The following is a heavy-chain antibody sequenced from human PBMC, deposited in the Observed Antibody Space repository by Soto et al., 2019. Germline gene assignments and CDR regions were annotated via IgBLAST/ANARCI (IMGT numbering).Heavy chain of an antibody. D-gene: IGHD1-26*01. Sequence: LSLTCSVSGGSINSDDSFWGWVRQSPGKGLEWIGSLYYGGSTFYNPSLKSRVTISLDTSKNQFSLRLTSVTAADTAIYYCARQLPVGATSWFDPWGQGTLVTVSS. J-gene: IGHJ5*02. CDR1: GGSINSDDSF. CDR3: ARQLPVGATSWFDP. V-gene: IGHV4-39*01. CDR2: LYYGGST.